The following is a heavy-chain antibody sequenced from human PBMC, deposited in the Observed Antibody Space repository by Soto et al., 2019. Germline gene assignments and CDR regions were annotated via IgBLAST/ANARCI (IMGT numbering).Heavy chain of an antibody. CDR2: IRQEGGAQ. V-gene: IGHV3-7*03. CDR1: GFTFTTYW. D-gene: IGHD3-10*01. Sequence: EVQLVESGGGLAQPGGSLRLSCVASGFTFTTYWMSWVRQAPGKGLEWVANIRQEGGAQYYVDSVKGRFTISRDNAKNSVYLQMDGLRAEDSAVYYCVRGGHGSGSYLGSYWGQGILVTVSS. J-gene: IGHJ4*02. CDR3: VRGGHGSGSYLGSY.